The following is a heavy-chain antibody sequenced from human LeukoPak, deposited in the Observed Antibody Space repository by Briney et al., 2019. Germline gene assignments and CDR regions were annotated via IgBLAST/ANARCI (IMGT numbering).Heavy chain of an antibody. J-gene: IGHJ6*02. CDR3: AKSSSGWVTNTLLYYYGMDV. Sequence: GGSLRLSCAASGFTFSSYAMSWVRQAPGKGMEWVSAISGSGGSTYYADSVKGRFTISRDNSKNTLYLQMNSLRAEDTAVYYCAKSSSGWVTNTLLYYYGMDVWGQGTTVTVSS. D-gene: IGHD4-17*01. V-gene: IGHV3-23*01. CDR1: GFTFSSYA. CDR2: ISGSGGST.